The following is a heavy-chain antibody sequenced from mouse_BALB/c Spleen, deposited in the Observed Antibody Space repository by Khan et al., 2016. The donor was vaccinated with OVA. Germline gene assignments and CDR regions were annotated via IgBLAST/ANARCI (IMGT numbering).Heavy chain of an antibody. J-gene: IGHJ4*01. CDR2: IWGDGNT. V-gene: IGHV2-3*01. Sequence: QVQLKESGPGLVAPSQSLSITCTVSGFSLTSYGVSWVRQPPGKGLEWLGVIWGDGNTNFHSVLRSRLSISKDNSKSQVFLKLNSLQTDDTATYXCAKDRGYYAVDYWGQGTSVTVSS. CDR3: AKDRGYYAVDY. CDR1: GFSLTSYG.